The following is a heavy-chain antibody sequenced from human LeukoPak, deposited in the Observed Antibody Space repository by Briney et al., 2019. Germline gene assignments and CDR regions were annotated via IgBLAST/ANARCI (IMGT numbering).Heavy chain of an antibody. CDR1: GFTFSSYA. Sequence: PGGSLRLSCAASGFTFSSYAMSWVRQAPGKGLEWVSAISGSGGGTYYADSVKGRFTISRDNSKNTLYLQMNSLRAKDTAVYYCAKDMRVGRDYYDSSGYYHDYWGQGTLVTVSS. CDR2: ISGSGGGT. J-gene: IGHJ4*02. V-gene: IGHV3-23*01. CDR3: AKDMRVGRDYYDSSGYYHDY. D-gene: IGHD3-22*01.